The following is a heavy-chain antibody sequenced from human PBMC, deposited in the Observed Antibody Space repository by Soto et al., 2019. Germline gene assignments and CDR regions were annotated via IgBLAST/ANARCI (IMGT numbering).Heavy chain of an antibody. CDR1: GFPFSGYL. Sequence: EVQVVESGGGSVQPGGSLRLSCTVSGFPFSGYLMDWVRQAPGKGLEWVANINHDGSEMYYGDSVKGRFTISRNNAKNSLYLQRNSLRVEDTAVYYCARGLVDMWGQGTMVTVSS. D-gene: IGHD3-10*01. CDR3: ARGLVDM. J-gene: IGHJ3*02. V-gene: IGHV3-7*05. CDR2: INHDGSEM.